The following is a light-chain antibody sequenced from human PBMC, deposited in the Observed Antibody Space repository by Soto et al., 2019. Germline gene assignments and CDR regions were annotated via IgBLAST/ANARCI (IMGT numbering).Light chain of an antibody. V-gene: IGKV4-1*01. CDR1: QSVLYSSNNKNY. CDR2: WAS. Sequence: DIVMTQSPDSLAVSLGERATINCKSSQSVLYSSNNKNYLAWYQQKPGQPPKALIYWASTRESGVPDRFSGSGSGTDFTLTISRLEPEDFAVYYCQQYGSSPRVTFGQGTRLEIK. J-gene: IGKJ5*01. CDR3: QQYGSSPRVT.